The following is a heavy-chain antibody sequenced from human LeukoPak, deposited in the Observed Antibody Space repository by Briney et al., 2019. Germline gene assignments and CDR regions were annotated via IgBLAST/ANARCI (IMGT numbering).Heavy chain of an antibody. CDR3: AREPTYGYGPPDDAFDI. J-gene: IGHJ3*02. V-gene: IGHV1-8*02. CDR2: MNPNSGNT. Sequence: ASVKVSCKASGYTFTSYDINWVRQATGQGLEWMGWMNPNSGNTGYAQKFQGRVTMTRNTAINTAYMELSSLRSEDTAVYYCAREPTYGYGPPDDAFDIWGQGTMATVSS. CDR1: GYTFTSYD. D-gene: IGHD5-18*01.